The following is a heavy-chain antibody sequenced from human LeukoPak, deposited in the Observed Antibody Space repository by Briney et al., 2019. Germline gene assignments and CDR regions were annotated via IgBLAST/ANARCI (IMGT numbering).Heavy chain of an antibody. CDR2: ISYDGSNK. CDR1: GFTFSSYA. CDR3: ARVSDFRKLEYYFDY. J-gene: IGHJ4*02. D-gene: IGHD1-1*01. V-gene: IGHV3-30-3*01. Sequence: GGSLRLSCAASGFTFSSYAMHWVRQAPGMGLEWLAVISYDGSNKYYADSVKGRVTISRDNSKNTLYLQMNSLRAEDTAVYYCARVSDFRKLEYYFDYWGQGTLVTVSS.